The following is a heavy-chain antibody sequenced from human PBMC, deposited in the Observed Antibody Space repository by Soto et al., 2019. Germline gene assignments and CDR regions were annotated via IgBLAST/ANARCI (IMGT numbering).Heavy chain of an antibody. CDR2: IYSGGST. CDR3: ASGGYSYGPPIDY. J-gene: IGHJ4*02. D-gene: IGHD5-18*01. Sequence: EVQLVETGGGLIQPGGSLRLSCAASGFTVSSNYMSWVRQAPGKGLEWVSVIYSGGSTYYADSVKGRFTISRDNSKNTLYLQMNSLRAEDTAVYYCASGGYSYGPPIDYWGQGTLVTVSS. V-gene: IGHV3-53*02. CDR1: GFTVSSNY.